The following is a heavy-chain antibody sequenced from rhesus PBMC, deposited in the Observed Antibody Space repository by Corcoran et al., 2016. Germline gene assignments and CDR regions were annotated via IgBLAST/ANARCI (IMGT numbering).Heavy chain of an antibody. D-gene: IGHD1-1*01. J-gene: IGHJ4*01. V-gene: IGHV1-111*02. CDR2: VDPEDGEA. CDR1: GYTFTDYY. Sequence: EVQLVQSGAEVKQPGASVNISCQASGYTFTDYYLHSVRPAPGKGLEWMGRVDPEDGEAIHAQKFQDRVTITADTSTDTAYMELSSLRSEDTAVYYCAGTLPPFDYWGQGVLVTVSS. CDR3: AGTLPPFDY.